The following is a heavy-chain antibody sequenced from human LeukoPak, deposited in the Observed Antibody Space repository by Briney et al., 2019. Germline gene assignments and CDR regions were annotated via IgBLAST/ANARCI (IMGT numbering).Heavy chain of an antibody. D-gene: IGHD3-10*01. V-gene: IGHV3-21*01. CDR1: GFTFSRYS. Sequence: GGSLRLSCADSGFTFSRYSMNSVRHAPGKGLEWVSSISSSSSYIYYADSVKGRFTISRDNAKNSLYLQMNSLRAEDTAVYYCAREAITMVRLIDYWGQGTLVTVSS. CDR2: ISSSSSYI. CDR3: AREAITMVRLIDY. J-gene: IGHJ4*02.